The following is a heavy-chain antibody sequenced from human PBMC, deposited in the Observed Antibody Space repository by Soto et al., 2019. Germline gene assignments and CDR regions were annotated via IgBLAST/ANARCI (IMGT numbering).Heavy chain of an antibody. Sequence: QVQLVESGGGLVKPGGSLRLSCAASGFTFSDYYMSWFRQAPGKGLEWVSYISSSGSTRYYADSVKGRFTISRDNAKNSLYLQMNSLRAEDTAVYYCASIPYYYDSSGYYSYWGQGTLVTVSS. J-gene: IGHJ4*02. V-gene: IGHV3-11*01. CDR2: ISSSGSTR. CDR1: GFTFSDYY. D-gene: IGHD3-22*01. CDR3: ASIPYYYDSSGYYSY.